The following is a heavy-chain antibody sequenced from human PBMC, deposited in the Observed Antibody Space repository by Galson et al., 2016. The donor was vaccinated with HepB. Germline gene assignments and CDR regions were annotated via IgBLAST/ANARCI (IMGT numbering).Heavy chain of an antibody. J-gene: IGHJ4*02. V-gene: IGHV3-9*01. CDR3: AKGTTLQVHFGYFDP. CDR2: ISWNSGSI. CDR1: GFFFSNFV. D-gene: IGHD1/OR15-1a*01. Sequence: SLRLSCAASGFFFSNFVMTWVRQAPGKGLEWVSGISWNSGSIGYADSVKGRFTISRDNAKNSLYLQMNSLRAEDTAVYYCAKGTTLQVHFGYFDPWGQGTLVTVSS.